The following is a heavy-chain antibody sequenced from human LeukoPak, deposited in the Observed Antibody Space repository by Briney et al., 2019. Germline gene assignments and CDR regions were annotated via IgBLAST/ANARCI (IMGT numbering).Heavy chain of an antibody. Sequence: PGGSLRLSCAASVYSFRHYDMHGFRRAPEKGLVRVAFIRYDGSNQYYTDSVKGRFTISRDNSKNTLYLQMNSLRAEDTAVYYCAKRTAVAGTFDYWGQGTLVTVSS. CDR3: AKRTAVAGTFDY. J-gene: IGHJ4*02. D-gene: IGHD6-19*01. CDR1: VYSFRHYD. V-gene: IGHV3-30*02. CDR2: IRYDGSNQ.